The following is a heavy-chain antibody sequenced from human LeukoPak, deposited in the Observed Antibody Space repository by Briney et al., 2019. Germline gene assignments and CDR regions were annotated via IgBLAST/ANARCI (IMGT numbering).Heavy chain of an antibody. D-gene: IGHD3-22*01. CDR2: IWNDGSNK. J-gene: IGHJ4*02. V-gene: IGHV3-33*01. CDR1: GLTFSDYG. CDR3: ASGYYDSSGYSLY. Sequence: GRSLRLSCAASGLTFSDYGMHWVRQAPGKGLEWVAVIWNDGSNKYYADSVKGRFTISRDNSKNTLYLQMNSLRAEDTAVYYCASGYYDSSGYSLYWGQGTLVTVSS.